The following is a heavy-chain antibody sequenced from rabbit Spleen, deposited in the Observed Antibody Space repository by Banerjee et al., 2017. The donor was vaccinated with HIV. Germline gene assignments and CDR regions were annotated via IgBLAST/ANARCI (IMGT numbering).Heavy chain of an antibody. Sequence: QSLEESGGGLVKPGASLTLTCKASGLDFSGDSYDSYMCWVRQVPGKGLEWIACIYTSSASTWYASWVNGRFSISRSTSLNTVDLKMTSLTAADTATYFCARGVNYNWAVSGAKPGYFNLWGPGTLVTVS. V-gene: IGHV1S43*01. J-gene: IGHJ4*01. CDR3: ARGVNYNWAVSGAKPGYFNL. D-gene: IGHD1-1*01. CDR2: IYTSSAST. CDR1: GLDFSGDSY.